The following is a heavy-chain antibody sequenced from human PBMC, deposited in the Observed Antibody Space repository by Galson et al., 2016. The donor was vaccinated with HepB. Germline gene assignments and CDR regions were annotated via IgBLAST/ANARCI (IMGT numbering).Heavy chain of an antibody. Sequence: SLRLSCAASGFIFNTFSYHWVRQTPGKGLEWVALISSDGAVQYYADSVKGRLTISRDSSKNTVFLQMNSRRPEDTAMYYCARDDGVGHYIWGSSYFDLWGPGTLVTVFS. V-gene: IGHV3-30*04. D-gene: IGHD3-16*01. CDR3: ARDDGVGHYIWGSSYFDL. CDR1: GFIFNTFS. J-gene: IGHJ2*01. CDR2: ISSDGAVQ.